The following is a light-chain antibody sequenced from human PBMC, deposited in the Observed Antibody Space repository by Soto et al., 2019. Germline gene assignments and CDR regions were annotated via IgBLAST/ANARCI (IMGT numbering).Light chain of an antibody. Sequence: IPTTSSPTHMSESTVDRVTXTCRASQGIKNWLAWYQRKGGKARNLLICTDSSLKGGVPSRFGRGGSGTDFTLTIISQQAEDFAPYYCQQAAGLPITFGQRTRVEIK. CDR3: QQAAGLPIT. CDR1: QGIKNW. CDR2: TDS. J-gene: IGKJ5*01. V-gene: IGKV1-12*01.